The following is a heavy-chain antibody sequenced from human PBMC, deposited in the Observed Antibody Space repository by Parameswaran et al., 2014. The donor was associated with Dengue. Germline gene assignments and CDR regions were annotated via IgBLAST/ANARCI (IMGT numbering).Heavy chain of an antibody. Sequence: WIRQPPGKGLEWIGRIYHSGSTHYNPSLKSRVTISVDTSKNQFSLKLSFVTAADTAVYYCARQEEGAGMDVWGQGTTVTVSS. V-gene: IGHV4-39*01. J-gene: IGHJ6*02. D-gene: IGHD3-16*01. CDR2: IYHSGST. CDR3: ARQEEGAGMDV.